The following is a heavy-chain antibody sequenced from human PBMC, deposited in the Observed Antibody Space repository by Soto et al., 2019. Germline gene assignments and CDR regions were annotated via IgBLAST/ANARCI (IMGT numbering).Heavy chain of an antibody. CDR3: ARGDATKIVVTTYDGMDV. V-gene: IGHV1-69*12. Sequence: QVQLVQSGAEVKKPGSSVKVSCKASGGSLSNYGISWVRQAPGQGLEWMGAIIPVFGTPNYAQKFQDRVTITADESTTTVYMEVRSLTSADTAVYYCARGDATKIVVTTYDGMDVWGQGTTVTVSS. D-gene: IGHD3-22*01. J-gene: IGHJ6*02. CDR1: GGSLSNYG. CDR2: IIPVFGTP.